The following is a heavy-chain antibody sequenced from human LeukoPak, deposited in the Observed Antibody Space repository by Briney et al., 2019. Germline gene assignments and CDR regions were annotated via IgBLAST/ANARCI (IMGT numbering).Heavy chain of an antibody. CDR2: INHSGST. J-gene: IGHJ6*02. V-gene: IGHV4-34*01. CDR3: ARAGIAVAGRIYYYYYGMDV. CDR1: GGSFSGYY. D-gene: IGHD6-19*01. Sequence: SETLSLTCAVYGGSFSGYYWCWIRQPPGKGLEWIGEINHSGSTNYNPSLKSRVTISVDTSKNQFSLKLSSVTAADTAVYYCARAGIAVAGRIYYYYYGMDVWGQGTTVTVSS.